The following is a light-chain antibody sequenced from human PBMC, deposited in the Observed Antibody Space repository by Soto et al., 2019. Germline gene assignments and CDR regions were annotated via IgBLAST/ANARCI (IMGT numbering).Light chain of an antibody. Sequence: DIVMTQTLLSRPVTPGEPASISCRYSQSLLDSDDGNTYLDWYLQKPGQSPQLLIYAASTLQSGVPSRFSGSGSGTDFTLTISCLQSEDFATYYCQQYYSYPITFGQGTRLEIK. CDR2: AAS. CDR1: QSLLDSDDGNTY. CDR3: QQYYSYPIT. V-gene: IGKV2-40*01. J-gene: IGKJ5*01.